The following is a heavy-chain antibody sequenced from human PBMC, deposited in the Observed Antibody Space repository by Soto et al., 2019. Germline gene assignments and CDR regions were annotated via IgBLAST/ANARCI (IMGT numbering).Heavy chain of an antibody. Sequence: ASVKVSCKASGGTFSSYAISWVRQAPGQGLEWMGGIIPIFGTANYARKFQGRVTITADESTSTAYMELSSLRSEDTAVYYCARDSPRYYDILTKPRAYYYYGMDVWGQGTTVTVSS. CDR2: IIPIFGTA. CDR1: GGTFSSYA. D-gene: IGHD3-9*01. CDR3: ARDSPRYYDILTKPRAYYYYGMDV. J-gene: IGHJ6*02. V-gene: IGHV1-69*13.